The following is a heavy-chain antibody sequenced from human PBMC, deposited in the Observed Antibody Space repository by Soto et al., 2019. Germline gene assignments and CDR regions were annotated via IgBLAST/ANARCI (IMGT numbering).Heavy chain of an antibody. CDR2: IDPSDSYT. CDR3: ARYSTELFTYYYGMDV. V-gene: IGHV5-10-1*01. CDR1: GYSFTSYW. J-gene: IGHJ6*02. D-gene: IGHD2-2*01. Sequence: GESLKISCKGSGYSFTSYWIGWVRQMPGKGLEWMGRIDPSDSYTNYSPSFQGHVTISADKSISTAYLQWGSLKASDTAMYYCARYSTELFTYYYGMDVWGQGTTVTVSS.